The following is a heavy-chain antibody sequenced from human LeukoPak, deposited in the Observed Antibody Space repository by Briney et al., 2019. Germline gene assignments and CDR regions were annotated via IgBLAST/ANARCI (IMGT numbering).Heavy chain of an antibody. D-gene: IGHD3-22*01. CDR1: GFTFDDYG. CDR3: ARGYYYDSSGYYYGHAY. Sequence: GGSLRLSCAASGFTFDDYGMSWVRQAPGKGLEWVSGINWSGGSTGYADSVKGRFTISRDNAKNSLYLQMNSLRAEDAALYYCARGYYYDSSGYYYGHAYWGQGTLVTVSS. J-gene: IGHJ4*02. CDR2: INWSGGST. V-gene: IGHV3-20*04.